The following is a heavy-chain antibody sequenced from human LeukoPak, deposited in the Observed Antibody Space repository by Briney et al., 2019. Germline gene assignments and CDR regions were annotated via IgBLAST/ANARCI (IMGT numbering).Heavy chain of an antibody. CDR2: IKSKTDGGTT. Sequence: PGGSLRLSCAASGFTFSNAWMSWVRQAPGKGLEWVGHIKSKTDGGTTDYATPVKGRFIISRDDSKDTLYLQMNSLKTEDTAVYYCTTEGYYASGIYWGQGTLVTVSS. CDR1: GFTFSNAW. CDR3: TTEGYYASGIY. J-gene: IGHJ4*02. V-gene: IGHV3-15*01. D-gene: IGHD3-10*01.